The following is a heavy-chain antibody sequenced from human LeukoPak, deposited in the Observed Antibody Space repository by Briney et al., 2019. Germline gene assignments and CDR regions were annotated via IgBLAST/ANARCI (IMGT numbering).Heavy chain of an antibody. V-gene: IGHV1-3*03. J-gene: IGHJ5*02. D-gene: IGHD3-10*01. CDR1: GYTFTSYA. CDR2: INAGNGNT. CDR3: ARYHAGFYYGSGNGGDP. Sequence: ASEKVSCKASGYTFTSYAMHWVRQAPGQRLEWMGWINAGNGNTKYSQEFQGRVTITRDTSASTAYMELSSLRSEDMAVYYCARYHAGFYYGSGNGGDPWGQGTLVTVSS.